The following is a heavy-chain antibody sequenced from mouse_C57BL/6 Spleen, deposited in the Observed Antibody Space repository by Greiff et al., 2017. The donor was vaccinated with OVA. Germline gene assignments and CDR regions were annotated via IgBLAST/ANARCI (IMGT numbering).Heavy chain of an antibody. CDR2: IYPGSGST. V-gene: IGHV1-62-2*01. CDR1: GYTFTEYT. Sequence: QVQLQQSGPELVKPGASVKLSCKASGYTFTEYTIHWVKQRPGQGLEWIGWIYPGSGSTKYNEKFKGKATLTADKSSSTAYMELSSMTSEDSAVYSGARDEPYCDYLGAMGYWGQGTTVTVSS. D-gene: IGHD2-13*01. CDR3: ARDEPYCDYLGAMGY. J-gene: IGHJ4*01.